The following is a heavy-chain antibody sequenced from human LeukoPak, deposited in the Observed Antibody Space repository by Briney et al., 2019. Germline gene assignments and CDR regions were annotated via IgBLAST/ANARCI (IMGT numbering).Heavy chain of an antibody. CDR3: AKTTLYYGRPFDY. J-gene: IGHJ4*02. V-gene: IGHV3-9*01. D-gene: IGHD2-21*01. CDR1: GFTFDDYA. CDR2: ISWNSGSI. Sequence: GGSLRLSCAASGFTFDDYAMHWVRQAPGKGLEWVSGISWNSGSIGYADSVKGRFTISRDNAKSSLFLQMNSLRPEDTALYYCAKTTLYYGRPFDYWGREPWSPSPQ.